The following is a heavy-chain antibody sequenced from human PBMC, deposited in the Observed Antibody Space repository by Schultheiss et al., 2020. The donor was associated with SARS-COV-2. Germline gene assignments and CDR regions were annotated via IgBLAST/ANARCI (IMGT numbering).Heavy chain of an antibody. J-gene: IGHJ4*02. D-gene: IGHD5/OR15-5a*01. Sequence: GGSLRLSCAASGFTFSSYAMSWVRQAPGKGLEWVGRTRNKGHSYTTEYAASVKGRFTISRDDSKNLLYLQMNSLKTEDTAVYYCARDYSVFGRYYFDYWGQGTLVTVSS. CDR1: GFTFSSYA. V-gene: IGHV3-72*01. CDR2: TRNKGHSYTT. CDR3: ARDYSVFGRYYFDY.